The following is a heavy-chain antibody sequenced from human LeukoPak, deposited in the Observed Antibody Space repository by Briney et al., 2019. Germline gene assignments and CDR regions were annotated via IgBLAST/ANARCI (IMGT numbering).Heavy chain of an antibody. J-gene: IGHJ4*02. Sequence: SETLSLTCTVSGGSISSYYRSLVRQPAGKGLEWIGRIYTSGSTNYNPSLKSRVTMSVDTSKNQFSLKLSSVTAADTAVYYWARDPYYDILTGYYDLDYWGQGTLVTVSS. D-gene: IGHD3-9*01. CDR3: ARDPYYDILTGYYDLDY. CDR2: IYTSGST. CDR1: GGSISSYY. V-gene: IGHV4-4*07.